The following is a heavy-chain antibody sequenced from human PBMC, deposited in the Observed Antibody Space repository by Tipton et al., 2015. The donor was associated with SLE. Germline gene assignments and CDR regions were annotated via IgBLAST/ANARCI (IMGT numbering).Heavy chain of an antibody. Sequence: TLSLTCAVYGGSFSGYYWSWIRQPPGKGLERIGEINHSGSTNYNPSLKSRVTISVDTSKNQFSLKLSSVTAADTAVYYCASLSRDGYNNLAYWGQGTLVTVSS. CDR2: INHSGST. CDR3: ASLSRDGYNNLAY. J-gene: IGHJ4*02. V-gene: IGHV4-34*01. D-gene: IGHD5-24*01. CDR1: GGSFSGYY.